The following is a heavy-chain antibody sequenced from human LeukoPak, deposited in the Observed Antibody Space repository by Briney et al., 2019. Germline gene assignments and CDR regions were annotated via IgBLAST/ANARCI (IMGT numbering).Heavy chain of an antibody. CDR3: ARGHQLLFSAFDI. J-gene: IGHJ3*02. CDR2: IYYSGST. Sequence: PSETLSLTCTVSGGSISSYYWSWIRQPPGKGLEWIGYIYYSGSTNYNPSLKSRVTMSVDTSKNQFSLKLSSVTAADTAVYYCARGHQLLFSAFDIWGQGTMVTVSS. D-gene: IGHD2-2*01. CDR1: GGSISSYY. V-gene: IGHV4-59*01.